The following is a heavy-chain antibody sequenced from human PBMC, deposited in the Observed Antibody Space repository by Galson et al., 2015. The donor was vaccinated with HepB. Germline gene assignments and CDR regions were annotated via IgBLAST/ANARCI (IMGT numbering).Heavy chain of an antibody. CDR3: VRGWSPGYRSGWHVHLDY. CDR2: ISYDGSHK. V-gene: IGHV3-30*04. D-gene: IGHD6-19*01. CDR1: GFTFSTYP. Sequence: SLRLSCATSGFTFSTYPMHWVRQAPGKGLEWVAVISYDGSHKYYADSVKGRFTISRDNSKNTLHLQMNSLTIEDTAVYYCVRGWSPGYRSGWHVHLDYWGQGTLVTVSS. J-gene: IGHJ4*02.